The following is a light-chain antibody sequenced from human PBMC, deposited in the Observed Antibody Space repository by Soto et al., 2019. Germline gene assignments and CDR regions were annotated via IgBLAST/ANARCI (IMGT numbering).Light chain of an antibody. Sequence: QSVLTQPPSVSGAPGQRVTISCTGSSSNIGAGYDVHWYQQFPGTAPKLLIYGNINRPSGVPDRFSGSKSGTSASLAITGLQAEDEADYYCQSYDSSLSDSVVFGGGTQLTVL. CDR1: SSNIGAGYD. CDR3: QSYDSSLSDSVV. V-gene: IGLV1-40*01. CDR2: GNI. J-gene: IGLJ2*01.